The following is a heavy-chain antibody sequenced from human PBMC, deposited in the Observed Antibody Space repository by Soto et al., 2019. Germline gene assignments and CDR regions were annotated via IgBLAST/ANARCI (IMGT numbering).Heavy chain of an antibody. Sequence: GASVKVSCKASGYTFTSYGISWVRQAPGQGLEWMGWISAYNGNTNYAQKLQGRVTMTTDTSTSTAYMELRSLRSDDTAVYYCARDLAQFEYSSSSFRNDYWGQGTLVTVSS. CDR1: GYTFTSYG. V-gene: IGHV1-18*04. J-gene: IGHJ4*01. CDR2: ISAYNGNT. D-gene: IGHD6-6*01. CDR3: ARDLAQFEYSSSSFRNDY.